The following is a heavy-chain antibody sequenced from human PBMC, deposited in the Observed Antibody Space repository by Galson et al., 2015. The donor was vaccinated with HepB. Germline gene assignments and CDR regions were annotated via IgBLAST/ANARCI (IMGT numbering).Heavy chain of an antibody. CDR3: VKDKARRLVVVAEFDY. D-gene: IGHD2-15*01. CDR2: ISSNGDTT. J-gene: IGHJ4*02. CDR1: GFTFSNYA. Sequence: SLRLSCAASGFTFSNYAMHWVRQAPGKGLEYVSAISSNGDTTYYTDSVKGRFTISRDNSKNTLFLQMSSLRPEDTAVYFCVKDKARRLVVVAEFDYWGQGTLVTVSS. V-gene: IGHV3-64D*06.